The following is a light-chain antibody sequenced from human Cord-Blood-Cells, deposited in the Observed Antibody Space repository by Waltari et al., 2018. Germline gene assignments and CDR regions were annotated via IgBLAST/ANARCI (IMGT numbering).Light chain of an antibody. CDR2: AAS. CDR3: QQYYSYPPA. Sequence: AIRMTQYPSSFSASTGDRVTITCRASQGISSYLALYQQKPGKAPKLLIYAASTLQRGVPSRFSGSGSGTDFTLTISCLQSEDFATYYCQQYYSYPPAFGPGTKVDI. J-gene: IGKJ3*01. V-gene: IGKV1-8*01. CDR1: QGISSY.